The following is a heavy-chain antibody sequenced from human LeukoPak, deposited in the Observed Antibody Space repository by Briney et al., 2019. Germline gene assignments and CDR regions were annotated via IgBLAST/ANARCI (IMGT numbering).Heavy chain of an antibody. D-gene: IGHD6-19*01. CDR3: ARARSSGWPDY. CDR2: IYYSGST. J-gene: IGHJ4*02. Sequence: KPSETLSLTCTVSGGSISSYYWSWIRQPPGKGLEWIGYIYYSGSTNYNPSLKSRVTISVDTSKNQFPLKLSSVTAADTAVYYCARARSSGWPDYWGQGTLVTVSS. V-gene: IGHV4-59*01. CDR1: GGSISSYY.